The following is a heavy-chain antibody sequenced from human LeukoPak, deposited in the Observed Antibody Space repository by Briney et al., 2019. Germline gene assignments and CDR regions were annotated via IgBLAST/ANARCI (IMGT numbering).Heavy chain of an antibody. CDR1: GLTFSSYA. Sequence: GGSLRLSCAASGLTFSSYAMSWVRQAPGKGLEWVSAISGSGGTTYYADSVKGRFSISRDNFKNTLYLQMNSLRVEDTAVYYCAKDLGWSYDSSGYQDYWGQGTLVTVSS. V-gene: IGHV3-23*01. D-gene: IGHD3-22*01. CDR3: AKDLGWSYDSSGYQDY. J-gene: IGHJ4*02. CDR2: ISGSGGTT.